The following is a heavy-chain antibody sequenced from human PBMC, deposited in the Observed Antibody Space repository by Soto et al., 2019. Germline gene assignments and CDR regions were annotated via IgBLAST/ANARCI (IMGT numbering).Heavy chain of an antibody. J-gene: IGHJ4*02. D-gene: IGHD5-12*01. Sequence: TGGSLRLSCAASGFTFSSYAMSWVRQAPGKGLEWVSAISGSGGSTYYADSVKGRFTISRDNSKNTLYLQMNSLRAEDTAVYYCAKGYSGYDSFDYWGQGTLVTVSS. CDR1: GFTFSSYA. CDR3: AKGYSGYDSFDY. V-gene: IGHV3-23*01. CDR2: ISGSGGST.